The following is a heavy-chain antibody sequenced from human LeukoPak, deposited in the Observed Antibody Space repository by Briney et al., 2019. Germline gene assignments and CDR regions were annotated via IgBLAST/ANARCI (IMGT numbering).Heavy chain of an antibody. J-gene: IGHJ6*03. Sequence: GGTLRLSCAASGFTFSSYGMSWVRQAPGKGLEWVSAISGSGGSTYYADSVKGRFTISRDNAKNSLYLQMNSLRADDTAVYYCARAPPGIATLAGYMDVWGKGTTVTVSS. CDR2: ISGSGGST. V-gene: IGHV3-23*01. CDR3: ARAPPGIATLAGYMDV. D-gene: IGHD6-6*01. CDR1: GFTFSSYG.